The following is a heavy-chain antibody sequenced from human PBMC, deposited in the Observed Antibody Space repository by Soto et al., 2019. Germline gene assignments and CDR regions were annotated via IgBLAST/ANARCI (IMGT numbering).Heavy chain of an antibody. CDR2: AYYRSKWNF. CDR3: ARELYFDWLLYYFDS. J-gene: IGHJ4*02. V-gene: IGHV6-1*01. Sequence: SQTLSLTCAISGDDVSRNGAAWTWIRQSPSRGLEWLGRAYYRSKWNFDYALSVKSRITITPDTSNNHFSLQLNSVTPEDTAVYYCARELYFDWLLYYFDSWGQGTLVTVSS. CDR1: GDDVSRNGAA. D-gene: IGHD3-9*01.